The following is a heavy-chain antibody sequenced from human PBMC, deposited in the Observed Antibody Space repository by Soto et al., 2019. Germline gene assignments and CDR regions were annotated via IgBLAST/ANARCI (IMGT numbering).Heavy chain of an antibody. V-gene: IGHV4-34*01. CDR1: GGSFSGYY. D-gene: IGHD2-2*01. J-gene: IGHJ5*02. CDR2: INHSGST. CDR3: ARGGGPLAYCSSTSCSTGLPSNWFDP. Sequence: SETLSLTCAVYGGSFSGYYWSWIRQPPGKGLGWIGEINHSGSTNYNPSLKSRVTISVDTSKNQFSLKLSSVTAADTAVYYCARGGGPLAYCSSTSCSTGLPSNWFDPWGQGTLVTVSS.